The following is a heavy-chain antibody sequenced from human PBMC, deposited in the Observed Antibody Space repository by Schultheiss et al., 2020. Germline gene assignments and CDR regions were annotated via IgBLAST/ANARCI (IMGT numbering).Heavy chain of an antibody. J-gene: IGHJ5*02. CDR1: GGSISSYY. Sequence: SETLSLTCTVSGGSISSYYWSWIRQPPGKGLEWIGYIYYSGSTNYNPSLKSRVNISVDTSKNQFSLRLSSVTAADTAVYYCARATLVVPAATWFDPWGQGTLVTVSS. V-gene: IGHV4-59*12. D-gene: IGHD2-2*01. CDR2: IYYSGST. CDR3: ARATLVVPAATWFDP.